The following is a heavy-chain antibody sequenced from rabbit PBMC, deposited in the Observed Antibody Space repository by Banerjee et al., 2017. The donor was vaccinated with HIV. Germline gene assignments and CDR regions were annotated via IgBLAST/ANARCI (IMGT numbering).Heavy chain of an antibody. CDR1: GVSFSDRDV. V-gene: IGHV1S40*01. J-gene: IGHJ4*01. CDR2: INTATGKP. CDR3: ARCDYGGGGELNL. Sequence: QSLEESGGDLVKPGASLTLTCTASGVSFSDRDVMCWVRQAPGKGLEWIACINTATGKPVYATWAKGRFTISTTSSTTVTLQMTSLTVADTATYFCARCDYGGGGELNLWGQGTLVTVS. D-gene: IGHD2-1*01.